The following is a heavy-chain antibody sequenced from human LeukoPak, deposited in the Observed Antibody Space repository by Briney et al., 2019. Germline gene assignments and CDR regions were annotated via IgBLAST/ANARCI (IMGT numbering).Heavy chain of an antibody. CDR2: VYYSGST. J-gene: IGHJ2*01. V-gene: IGHV4-59*01. CDR1: GDSISNYY. Sequence: SETLSLTCTVSGDSISNYYWSWIRQPPEKGLEWIGYVYYSGSTNYNPSLKSRVTISVDTSKTQFSLKMTSVTAADTAVYYCARLQRITMAGPDYWYFDLWGRGTLVTVSS. CDR3: ARLQRITMAGPDYWYFDL. D-gene: IGHD3-10*01.